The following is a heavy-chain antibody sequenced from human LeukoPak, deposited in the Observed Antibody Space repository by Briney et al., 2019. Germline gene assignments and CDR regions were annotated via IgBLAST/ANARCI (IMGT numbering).Heavy chain of an antibody. V-gene: IGHV7-4-1*02. Sequence: ASVKVSCKASGYTFTSYAMNWVRQAPGQGLEWMGWINTNTGNPTYAQGFTGRFVFSLDTSVSTAYLQISSLKAEDTAVYYCARVVVVIKTPSLYYFDYWGQGTLVTVSS. J-gene: IGHJ4*02. D-gene: IGHD3-22*01. CDR2: INTNTGNP. CDR3: ARVVVVIKTPSLYYFDY. CDR1: GYTFTSYA.